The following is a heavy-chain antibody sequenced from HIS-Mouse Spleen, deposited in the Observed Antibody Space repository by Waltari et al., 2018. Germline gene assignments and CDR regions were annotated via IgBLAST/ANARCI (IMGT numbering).Heavy chain of an antibody. J-gene: IGHJ4*02. CDR1: GGSISSSSYY. D-gene: IGHD1-26*01. V-gene: IGHV4-39*07. Sequence: QLQLQESGPGLVKPSETLSLTCTVSGGSISSSSYYWGWLRQPPGKGLEWIGSIYYSGSTYYNPSLKSRVTISVDTSKNQFSLKLSSVTAADTAVYYCARDLRGSYYFDYWGQGTLVTVSS. CDR2: IYYSGST. CDR3: ARDLRGSYYFDY.